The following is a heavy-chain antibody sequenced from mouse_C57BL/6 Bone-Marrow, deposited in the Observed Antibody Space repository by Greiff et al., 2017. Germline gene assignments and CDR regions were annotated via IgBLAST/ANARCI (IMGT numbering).Heavy chain of an antibody. CDR3: ARQLRRTPYYAMDY. Sequence: QVQLKQSGAELVKPGASVKLSCKASGYTFTSYWMHWVKQRPGRGLEWIGRIDPNSGGTKYNEKFKSKATLTVDKPSSTAYMQLSSLTSEDSAVYYCARQLRRTPYYAMDYWGQGTSVTVSS. D-gene: IGHD3-2*02. V-gene: IGHV1-72*01. CDR1: GYTFTSYW. CDR2: IDPNSGGT. J-gene: IGHJ4*01.